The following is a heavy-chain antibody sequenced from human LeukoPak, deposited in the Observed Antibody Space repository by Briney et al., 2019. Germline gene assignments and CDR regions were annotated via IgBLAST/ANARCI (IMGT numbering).Heavy chain of an antibody. CDR1: GYTFTGYY. CDR2: INPNSGGT. Sequence: ASVKVSCKASGYTFTGYYMHWVRQAPGQGLELMGWINPNSGGTNYAQKFQGRVTMTRDTSISTAYMELSRLRSDDTAVYYCARDRDYYDSSGYSYWGQGTLVTVSS. CDR3: ARDRDYYDSSGYSY. V-gene: IGHV1-2*02. J-gene: IGHJ4*02. D-gene: IGHD3-22*01.